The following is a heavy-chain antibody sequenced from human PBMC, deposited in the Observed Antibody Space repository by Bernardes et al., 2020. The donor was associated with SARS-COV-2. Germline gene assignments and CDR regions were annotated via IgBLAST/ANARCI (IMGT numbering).Heavy chain of an antibody. D-gene: IGHD4-17*01. CDR2: IYYSGST. CDR3: ARWTTVTTESIDY. V-gene: IGHV4-61*01. Sequence: LSLTCTVSGGSVSSGSYYWSWIRQPPGKGLEWIGYIYYSGSTNYNPSLKSRVTISVDTSKNQFSLKLSSVTAADTAVYYCARWTTVTTESIDYWGQGTLVTVSS. J-gene: IGHJ4*02. CDR1: GGSVSSGSYY.